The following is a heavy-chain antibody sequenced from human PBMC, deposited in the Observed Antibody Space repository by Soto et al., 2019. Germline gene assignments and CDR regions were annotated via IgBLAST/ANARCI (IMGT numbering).Heavy chain of an antibody. CDR2: IIPIFGTA. J-gene: IGHJ5*02. V-gene: IGHV1-69*13. Sequence: GASVKVSCKASGGTFSSYAISWVRQAPGQGLEWMGGIIPIFGTANYAQKFQGRVKITADESTSTAYMELSSLRSEDTAVYYCARALSSGWYWFDPWGQGTLVTVSS. CDR1: GGTFSSYA. D-gene: IGHD6-19*01. CDR3: ARALSSGWYWFDP.